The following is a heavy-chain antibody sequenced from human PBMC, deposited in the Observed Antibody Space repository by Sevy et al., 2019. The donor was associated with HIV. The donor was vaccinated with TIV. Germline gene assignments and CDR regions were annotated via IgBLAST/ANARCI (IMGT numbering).Heavy chain of an antibody. V-gene: IGHV3-21*01. CDR2: ISSSSSYK. CDR1: GFTFSRYS. CDR3: ARDRDGSGSSGGYGMDV. Sequence: GGSLRLSCVDSGFTFSRYSMNWVRQAPGKGLEWVSSISSSSSYKYYADSVKGRFTISRDNAKKSLYLQMNSLRAEDTAVYYCARDRDGSGSSGGYGMDVWGHGTTVTVSS. D-gene: IGHD3-10*01. J-gene: IGHJ6*02.